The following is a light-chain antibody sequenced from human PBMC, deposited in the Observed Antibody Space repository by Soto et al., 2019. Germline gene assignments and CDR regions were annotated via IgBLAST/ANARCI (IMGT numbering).Light chain of an antibody. J-gene: IGLJ1*01. V-gene: IGLV1-51*01. CDR1: SSNIGGTS. CDR2: DDN. Sequence: QSALTQPPSVSAAPGQKVTISCSGRSSNIGGTSVSWYQQLPGTAPKLLIYDDNKQPSGIPDRFSGSKSGTSATLGITGVQTGDEADYYCGSWDSSLSAYVFGTGTKVTVL. CDR3: GSWDSSLSAYV.